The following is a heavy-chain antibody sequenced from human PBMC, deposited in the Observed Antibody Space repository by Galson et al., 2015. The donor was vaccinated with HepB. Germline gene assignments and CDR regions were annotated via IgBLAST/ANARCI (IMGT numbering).Heavy chain of an antibody. V-gene: IGHV7-4-1*02. D-gene: IGHD1-26*01. Sequence: SVKVSCKASGYTFTSYAMNWVRQAPGQGLEWMGWINTNTGNPTYAQGFPGRFVFSLDTSVSTAYLQISSLKAEDTAVYYCARGQEGVVGATWEFDPWGQGTLVTVSS. CDR1: GYTFTSYA. J-gene: IGHJ5*02. CDR2: INTNTGNP. CDR3: ARGQEGVVGATWEFDP.